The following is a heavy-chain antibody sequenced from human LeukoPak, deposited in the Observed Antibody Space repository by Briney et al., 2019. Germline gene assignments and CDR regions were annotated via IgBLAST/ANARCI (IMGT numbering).Heavy chain of an antibody. V-gene: IGHV1-2*06. CDR1: GYTFTGYY. CDR3: ARGGYYDYVWGSYRYFDY. J-gene: IGHJ4*02. Sequence: ASVKVSCKASGYTFTGYYMHWVRQAPGQGLEWMGRINPNSGGTNYAQKFQGRVTMTRGTSISTAYMELSRLRSDDTAVYYCARGGYYDYVWGSYRYFDYWGQGTLVTVSS. CDR2: INPNSGGT. D-gene: IGHD3-16*02.